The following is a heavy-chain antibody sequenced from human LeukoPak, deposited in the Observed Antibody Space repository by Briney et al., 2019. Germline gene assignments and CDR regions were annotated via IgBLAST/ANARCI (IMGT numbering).Heavy chain of an antibody. J-gene: IGHJ1*01. CDR3: AREKDNQGYFQH. D-gene: IGHD1-14*01. CDR2: IIPIFGTA. Sequence: SVKISCKASGGTFSSYAISWVRQAPGQGLEWMGGIIPIFGTANYAQKFQGRVTITADKSTSTAYMELRSLRSEDTAVYYCAREKDNQGYFQHWGQGTLVTVSS. V-gene: IGHV1-69*06. CDR1: GGTFSSYA.